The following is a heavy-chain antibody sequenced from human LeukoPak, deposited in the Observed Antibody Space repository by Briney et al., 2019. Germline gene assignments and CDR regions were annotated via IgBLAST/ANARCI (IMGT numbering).Heavy chain of an antibody. Sequence: PGASVKVPCKASGYTFTGYYMHWVRQAPGQGLEWMGWINPNSGGTNYAQKFQGRVTMTRDTSISTAYMELSRLRSDDTAVYYCARGGHCSSTSCYVPNFDYWGQGTLVTVSS. CDR3: ARGGHCSSTSCYVPNFDY. J-gene: IGHJ4*02. CDR2: INPNSGGT. D-gene: IGHD2-2*01. CDR1: GYTFTGYY. V-gene: IGHV1-2*02.